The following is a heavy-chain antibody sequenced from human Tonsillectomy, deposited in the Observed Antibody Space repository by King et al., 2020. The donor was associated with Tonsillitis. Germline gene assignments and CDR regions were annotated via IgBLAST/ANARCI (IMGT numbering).Heavy chain of an antibody. CDR2: FYYSGTT. J-gene: IGHJ4*02. CDR1: GGSINSRSNY. V-gene: IGHV4-39*07. CDR3: ARDLAGYFDY. Sequence: LQLQESGPGLVKSSETLSLTCTVSGGSINSRSNYWGWIRQPPGKGLEWIGSFYYSGTTYYSPSLKSRATISGDTSKNQFSLKLSSVPAADTAVYYCARDLAGYFDYWGQGTLVTVSS.